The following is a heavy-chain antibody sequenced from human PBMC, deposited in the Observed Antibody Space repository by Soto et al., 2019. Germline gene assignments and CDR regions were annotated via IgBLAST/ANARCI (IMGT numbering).Heavy chain of an antibody. CDR3: AINLEYPDY. D-gene: IGHD1-1*01. CDR2: MNPNSGNT. V-gene: IGHV1-8*02. Sequence: ASVKVSCKASGYTFTSYYMHWVRQAPGQGLEWMGRMNPNSGNTSYAQKFQGRVTMTRNTSISTAYMELSSLRSEDTAVYYCAINLEYPDYWGQGTLVTVSS. CDR1: GYTFTSYY. J-gene: IGHJ4*02.